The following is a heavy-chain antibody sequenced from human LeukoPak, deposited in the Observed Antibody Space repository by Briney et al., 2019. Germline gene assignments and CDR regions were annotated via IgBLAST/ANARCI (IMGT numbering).Heavy chain of an antibody. Sequence: QTGGSLRLSRAASGFTFSSHAMSCVSQPPGKGLEWVSAISGGGGSTDYADSVKGRFAISRDNSKNTLYLQMNSLRAEDTAVYYCASNRYYYDSSGYFYWGQGTLVTVSS. D-gene: IGHD3-22*01. CDR3: ASNRYYYDSSGYFY. CDR2: ISGGGGST. V-gene: IGHV3-23*01. CDR1: GFTFSSHA. J-gene: IGHJ4*02.